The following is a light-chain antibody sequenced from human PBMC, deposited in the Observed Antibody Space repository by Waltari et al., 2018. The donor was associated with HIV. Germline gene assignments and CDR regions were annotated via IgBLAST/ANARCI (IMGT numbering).Light chain of an antibody. Sequence: SYELTQSPSVSVSPGQTASITCSGDKLGDTYVSWYQQKPGQSPVLVIYPISKRPSEIPKRFAGSNAGDTATLTISGTQAVDEADYYCQAWDSSSAVVFGGGTKLTVL. CDR2: PIS. CDR1: KLGDTY. J-gene: IGLJ2*01. V-gene: IGLV3-1*01. CDR3: QAWDSSSAVV.